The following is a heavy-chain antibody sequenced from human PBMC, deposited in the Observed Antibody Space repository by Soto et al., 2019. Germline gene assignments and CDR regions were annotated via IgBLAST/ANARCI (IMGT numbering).Heavy chain of an antibody. CDR1: GFTVSSNY. D-gene: IGHD5-12*01. CDR2: IYSGGST. Sequence: EVQLVESGGGLVQPGGSLRLACAASGFTVSSNYMSWVRQAPGKGLEWVSVIYSGGSTYYADAVKGRFTISRDNSKNTLYRPMTSLRAEDTAGEYCARAGYGGRDAFDIWGQGTMVTVSS. V-gene: IGHV3-66*01. CDR3: ARAGYGGRDAFDI. J-gene: IGHJ3*02.